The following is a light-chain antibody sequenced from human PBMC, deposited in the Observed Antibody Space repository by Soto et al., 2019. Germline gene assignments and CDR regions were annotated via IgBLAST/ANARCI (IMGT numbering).Light chain of an antibody. Sequence: QSALTQPPSASGSPGQSVSISCTGSSSDLGNHNFVSWYQQYPGKAPKLMIFEVSKRPSGVPDRFSASKSGNTASLTVSGLQAEDEADYYCCSYAGSSTLVLFGGGTKLTVL. CDR3: CSYAGSSTLVL. CDR1: SSDLGNHNF. J-gene: IGLJ2*01. V-gene: IGLV2-8*01. CDR2: EVS.